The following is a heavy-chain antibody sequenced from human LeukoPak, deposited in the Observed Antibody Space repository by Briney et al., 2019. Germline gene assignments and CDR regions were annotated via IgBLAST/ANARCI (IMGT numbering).Heavy chain of an antibody. J-gene: IGHJ3*02. CDR3: ARDWVAGVPFDAFDI. CDR1: GFTLSSYW. CDR2: KKEDGSEK. Sequence: GGSLRLSCAASGFTLSSYWMSWVRQAPGKGLEWVANKKEDGSEKYYVDSVKGRFTISRDNAKNSLYLHMNSLTAEDTAVYYCARDWVAGVPFDAFDIWGQGTMVSVSS. D-gene: IGHD3-10*01. V-gene: IGHV3-7*03.